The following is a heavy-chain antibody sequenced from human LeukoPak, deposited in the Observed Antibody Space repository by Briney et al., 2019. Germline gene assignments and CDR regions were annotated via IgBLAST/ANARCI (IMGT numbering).Heavy chain of an antibody. J-gene: IGHJ4*02. D-gene: IGHD6-19*01. CDR3: ARASSIESIAVHY. Sequence: ASVKVSCKASGYTFTGYYMHWVRQAPGQGLEWMGWINPNSGGTNYAQKFQGRVTMTRDTSISTAYMELSRLRSDDTAVYYCARASSIESIAVHYWGQGTLVTVSS. CDR1: GYTFTGYY. CDR2: INPNSGGT. V-gene: IGHV1-2*02.